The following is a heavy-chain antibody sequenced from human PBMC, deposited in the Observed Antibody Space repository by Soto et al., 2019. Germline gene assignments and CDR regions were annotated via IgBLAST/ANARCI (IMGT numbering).Heavy chain of an antibody. J-gene: IGHJ5*02. V-gene: IGHV3-11*01. Sequence: QVQLVESGGGLVKPGGSLRLSCAACGFTFSDYFMTWIRQATGKGLEWVSYISSSGTTIFYADSVQGRFTISRDNAKKSLYLEISSLRVEDTAVYYCATDCCRCDSGFDPWGQGTLVTVSS. CDR3: ATDCCRCDSGFDP. D-gene: IGHD2-15*01. CDR1: GFTFSDYF. CDR2: ISSSGTTI.